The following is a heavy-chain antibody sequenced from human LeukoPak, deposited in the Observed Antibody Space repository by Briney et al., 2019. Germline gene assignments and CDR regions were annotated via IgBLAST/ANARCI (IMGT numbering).Heavy chain of an antibody. CDR1: GFTFSTYW. V-gene: IGHV3-74*01. CDR3: AAGLLWGSYLGVFDI. CDR2: INSDGSRT. D-gene: IGHD3-16*02. J-gene: IGHJ3*02. Sequence: PGGSLRLSCAASGFTFSTYWMHWVRQAPGKGLVWFSRINSDGSRTTYADSVKGRFTISRDNAKNSLCLQMNSLRDEDTAVYYCAAGLLWGSYLGVFDIWGQGTMVTVSS.